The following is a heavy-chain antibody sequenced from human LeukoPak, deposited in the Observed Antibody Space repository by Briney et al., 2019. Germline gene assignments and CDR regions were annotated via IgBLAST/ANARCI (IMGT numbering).Heavy chain of an antibody. CDR3: ARSGLLWFGENLVRVNDAFDI. D-gene: IGHD3-10*01. V-gene: IGHV1-2*02. J-gene: IGHJ3*02. Sequence: GASVKVSCKASGYTFTGYYMHWVRQAPGQGLEWMGWINPNSGGTNYAQKFQGRVTMTRDTSISTAYMELSRLRSDDTAVYYCARSGLLWFGENLVRVNDAFDIWGQGTMVTVSS. CDR2: INPNSGGT. CDR1: GYTFTGYY.